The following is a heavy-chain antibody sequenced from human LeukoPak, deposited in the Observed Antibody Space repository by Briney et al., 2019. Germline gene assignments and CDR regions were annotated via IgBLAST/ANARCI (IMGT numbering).Heavy chain of an antibody. V-gene: IGHV4-4*07. CDR2: IYTSGST. D-gene: IGHD3-16*01. CDR3: ARVVYTGGPKNWFDP. J-gene: IGHJ5*02. CDR1: GGSISSYY. Sequence: KPSETLSLTCTVSGGSISSYYWGWIRQPAGKGLEWIGRIYTSGSTNYNPSLKGRVTISVDTSKNQFSLKLSSVTAADTAVYYCARVVYTGGPKNWFDPWGQGTLVTVSS.